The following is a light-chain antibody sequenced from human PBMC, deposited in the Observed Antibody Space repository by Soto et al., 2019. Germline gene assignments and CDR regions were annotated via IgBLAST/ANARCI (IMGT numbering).Light chain of an antibody. J-gene: IGLJ1*01. V-gene: IGLV1-51*01. CDR1: SSNIRSNS. Sequence: QSVLTQPPSVSAAPGQRVTISCSGSSSNIRSNSVSWYQHLPGTAPKLLIFDSNKRPSGIPDRFSGSKSGTSATLGITGLQTGDEADYYCGTWDSSLSAFVFGTGTQLTVL. CDR3: GTWDSSLSAFV. CDR2: DSN.